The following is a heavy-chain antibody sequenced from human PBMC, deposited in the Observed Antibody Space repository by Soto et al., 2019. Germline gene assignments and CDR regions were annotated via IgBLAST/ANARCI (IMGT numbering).Heavy chain of an antibody. D-gene: IGHD1-7*01. J-gene: IGHJ4*02. CDR1: GFTFSSYS. CDR2: ITSTGGYM. Sequence: EVQLVESGGGLVKPGGSLRLSCAASGFTFSSYSMKWVRQAPGKGLEWVSSITSTGGYMYYADSVKGRFTISRDNPKNSLYLQMNSLRAEDTAIYYCVRVTEGRLRTGNYGYWGQVTLVTVSS. CDR3: VRVTEGRLRTGNYGY. V-gene: IGHV3-21*01.